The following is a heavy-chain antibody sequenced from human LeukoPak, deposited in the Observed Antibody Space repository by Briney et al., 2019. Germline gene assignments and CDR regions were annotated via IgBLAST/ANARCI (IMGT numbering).Heavy chain of an antibody. CDR3: ARGDDSGYYDYFDY. J-gene: IGHJ4*02. CDR1: GFTVDSNY. D-gene: IGHD3-22*01. Sequence: GGSLRLSCAASGFTVDSNYLSWVRQAPGKGLEWVSTIYTGGNTYYAASVKGRLTISRDFSKNTVFLHMNSLRAEDTAMYYCARGDDSGYYDYFDYWGQGALVTVS. CDR2: IYTGGNT. V-gene: IGHV3-53*01.